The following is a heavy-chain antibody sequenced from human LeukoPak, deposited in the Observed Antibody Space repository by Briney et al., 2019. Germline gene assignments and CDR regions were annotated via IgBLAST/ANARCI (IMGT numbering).Heavy chain of an antibody. D-gene: IGHD1-26*01. V-gene: IGHV4-59*01. CDR1: GGSISSYY. CDR2: IYYSGST. J-gene: IGHJ4*02. CDR3: ARRELAGSTAYFDY. Sequence: SETLSLTCTVSGGSISSYYWSWIRQPPGKGLEWIGYIYYSGSTNYNPSLKSRVTISVDTSKNQFSLKLSSVTAEDTAVYYCARRELAGSTAYFDYWGQGTLVTVSS.